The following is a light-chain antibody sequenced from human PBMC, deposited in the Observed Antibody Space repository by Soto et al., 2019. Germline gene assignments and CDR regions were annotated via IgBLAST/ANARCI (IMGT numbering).Light chain of an antibody. J-gene: IGKJ1*01. Sequence: EIVLTQSPATLSLSPGERATHSCRDSQSVSSYLAWYQQKPGQAPRLLIYDASNRATGIPARFSGSGSGTDFTLTISSLEPEDFAVYYCQQRSNWPWTFGQGTKV. CDR2: DAS. CDR3: QQRSNWPWT. CDR1: QSVSSY. V-gene: IGKV3-11*01.